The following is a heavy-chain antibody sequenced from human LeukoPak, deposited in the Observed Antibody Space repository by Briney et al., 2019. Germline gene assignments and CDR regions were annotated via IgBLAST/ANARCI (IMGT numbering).Heavy chain of an antibody. CDR1: GFTFTSSA. Sequence: ASVKVSCKASGFTFTSSAMQWVRQARGQRLEWIGWIVVGSGNTNYAQKFQERVTITRDMSTSTAYMELSSLRSEDTAVYYCAASGYSYGMADAFDIWGQGTMVTVSS. V-gene: IGHV1-58*02. D-gene: IGHD5-18*01. CDR2: IVVGSGNT. CDR3: AASGYSYGMADAFDI. J-gene: IGHJ3*02.